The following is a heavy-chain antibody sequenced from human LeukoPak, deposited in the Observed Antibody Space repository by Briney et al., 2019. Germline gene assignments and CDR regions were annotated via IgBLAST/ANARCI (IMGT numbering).Heavy chain of an antibody. J-gene: IGHJ4*02. V-gene: IGHV3-7*03. Sequence: GGSLRLSCAASGFTFSSYWMSWVRQAPGKGLEWVANIHQHGSKENYLDSVKGRFTISRDNAKSSIYLQMNSLRAEDTAIYYCARVARDWNDAGSRVFDYWGQGTLVTVSS. CDR1: GFTFSSYW. CDR2: IHQHGSKE. D-gene: IGHD1-1*01. CDR3: ARVARDWNDAGSRVFDY.